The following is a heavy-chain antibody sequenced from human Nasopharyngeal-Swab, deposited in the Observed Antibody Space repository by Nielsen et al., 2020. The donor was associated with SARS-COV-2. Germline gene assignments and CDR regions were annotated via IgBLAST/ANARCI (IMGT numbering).Heavy chain of an antibody. V-gene: IGHV3-49*04. D-gene: IGHD1-26*01. CDR2: IRSKPYGGTT. CDR3: ARGSGYSGSYEDY. CDR1: GFTFSIYS. J-gene: IGHJ4*01. Sequence: GGSLRLSCAASGFTFSIYSMNWVRQAPGKGLEWIGFIRSKPYGGTTEYAASVKGRFTISRDDSKSIAYLQMNSLKTDDTAVYYCARGSGYSGSYEDYWGQGTLVTVSS.